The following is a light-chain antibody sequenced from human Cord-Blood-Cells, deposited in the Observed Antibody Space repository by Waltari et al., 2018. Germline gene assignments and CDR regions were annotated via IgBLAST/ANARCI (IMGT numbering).Light chain of an antibody. CDR2: DAA. CDR3: QQRSNWPPYT. CDR1: QSVSSY. Sequence: EIVLTQSPATLSLSPGERATLSCRAGQSVSSYLAWYQQKPGQAPRLLIYDAANRATGIPARCSGSGSGTDFTLTISSLAPEDLAVYYCQQRSNWPPYTCGQGIKLEIK. V-gene: IGKV3-11*01. J-gene: IGKJ2*01.